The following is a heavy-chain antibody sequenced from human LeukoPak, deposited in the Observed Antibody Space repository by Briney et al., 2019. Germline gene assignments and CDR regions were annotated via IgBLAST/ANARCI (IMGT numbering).Heavy chain of an antibody. V-gene: IGHV5-51*01. CDR3: ARLGGYSGYDYRIRAYYFDY. CDR1: GYSFTSYW. D-gene: IGHD5-12*01. J-gene: IGHJ4*02. Sequence: GESLKISCKGSGYSFTSYWIGWVRQMPGKGLEWMGIIYPGDTDTRYSPSFQGQVTISADKSISTAYLRWSSLKASDTAMYYCARLGGYSGYDYRIRAYYFDYWGQGTLVTVSS. CDR2: IYPGDTDT.